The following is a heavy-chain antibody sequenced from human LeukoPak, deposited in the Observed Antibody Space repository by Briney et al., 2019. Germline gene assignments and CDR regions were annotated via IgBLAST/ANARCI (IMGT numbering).Heavy chain of an antibody. CDR3: ARERAGSFDY. CDR2: ISSGSSYT. J-gene: IGHJ4*02. V-gene: IGHV3-11*05. Sequence: GGSLRLSCAASGFTFSDYYMSWIRQAPGKGLEWVSYISSGSSYTKYADSVKGRFTISRDNAKNSLYLQMNSLRAEDTAVYYCARERAGSFDYWGQGTLVTVSS. D-gene: IGHD6-19*01. CDR1: GFTFSDYY.